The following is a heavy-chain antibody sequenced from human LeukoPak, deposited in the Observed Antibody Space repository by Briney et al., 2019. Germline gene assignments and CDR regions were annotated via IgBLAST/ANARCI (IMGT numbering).Heavy chain of an antibody. CDR2: INPSGGST. J-gene: IGHJ5*02. V-gene: IGHV1-46*01. CDR3: ARTYYYDSSGYYSSGWFDP. Sequence: ASVKVSCKASGYTFTSYYMHWVRQAPGQGLEWMGIINPSGGSTSYAQKFQGRVTMTRDTSTSTVYMELSSLRSEDTAVYYCARTYYYDSSGYYSSGWFDPWGQGTLVTVSS. D-gene: IGHD3-22*01. CDR1: GYTFTSYY.